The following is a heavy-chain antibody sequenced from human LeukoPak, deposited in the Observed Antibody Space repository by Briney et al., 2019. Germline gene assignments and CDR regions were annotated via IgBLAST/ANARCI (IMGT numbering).Heavy chain of an antibody. CDR2: ISSRSSTI. CDR1: GFTFSTYP. Sequence: GGSLRLSCAASGFTFSTYPMNWVRQAPGKGLEWVSYISSRSSTIYYADSVKGRFTISRDNAKNSLYLQMNSLRAEDTAVYYCARVWSSSWYDYWGQGTLVTVSS. J-gene: IGHJ4*02. V-gene: IGHV3-48*04. CDR3: ARVWSSSWYDY. D-gene: IGHD6-13*01.